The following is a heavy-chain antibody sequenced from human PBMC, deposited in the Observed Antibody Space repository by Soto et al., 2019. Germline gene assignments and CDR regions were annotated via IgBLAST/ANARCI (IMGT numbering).Heavy chain of an antibody. J-gene: IGHJ3*02. CDR1: GYTFTSYG. Sequence: QVQLVQSGAEVKKPGASVKVSCKASGYTFTSYGISWVRQAPGQGLEWMGWISAYNGNTNYAQKLQGRVTMTTDTSTSTAYMELRSLRSDDTAVYYCARAGGKYCSSTSCYDDAIDIWGQGTMVTVSS. V-gene: IGHV1-18*01. CDR3: ARAGGKYCSSTSCYDDAIDI. CDR2: ISAYNGNT. D-gene: IGHD2-2*01.